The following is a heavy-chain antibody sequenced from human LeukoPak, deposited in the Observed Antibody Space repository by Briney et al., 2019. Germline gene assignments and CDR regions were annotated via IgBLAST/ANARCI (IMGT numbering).Heavy chain of an antibody. CDR3: AKDDYGDYEVSAY. CDR1: GFTCSSYA. V-gene: IGHV3-23*01. Sequence: GGSLRLSCAACGFTCSSYAMRWVGQAPGKGGEGVSAISGSGGNTYYGDSVKGRFTISRDNSKNTLYLQMNSLRAEDTAVYYCAKDDYGDYEVSAYCGQGTLVTVSS. J-gene: IGHJ4*02. CDR2: ISGSGGNT. D-gene: IGHD4-17*01.